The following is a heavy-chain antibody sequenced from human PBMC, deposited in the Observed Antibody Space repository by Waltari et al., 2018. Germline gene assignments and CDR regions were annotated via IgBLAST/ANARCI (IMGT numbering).Heavy chain of an antibody. CDR1: GFSLSTSGMC. V-gene: IGHV2-70*01. CDR3: ARLYDSSGYFSYYFDS. Sequence: QVTLRESGPALVKPTQTLTLTCTFSGFSLSTSGMCVCWIRQPPGKALEWLALIDWADDKYYNTSLKTRLTISKDTSKNQVVLTMTNMDPVDTATYYCARLYDSSGYFSYYFDSWGQGTLVTVSS. J-gene: IGHJ4*02. CDR2: IDWADDK. D-gene: IGHD3-22*01.